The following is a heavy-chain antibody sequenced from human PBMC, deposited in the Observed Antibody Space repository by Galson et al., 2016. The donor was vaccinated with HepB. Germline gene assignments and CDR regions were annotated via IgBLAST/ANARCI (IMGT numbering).Heavy chain of an antibody. V-gene: IGHV3-30-3*01. D-gene: IGHD1-1*01. J-gene: IGHJ6*04. CDR2: ISNDGSNK. CDR1: GFIFRSYA. Sequence: SLRLSCADSGFIFRSYAMNWVRQAPGKGLEWLAVISNDGSNKYFADSVEGRFTISRDNSKNTLYLQMNSLRAEDTAVYYCARFIASPWNDYYYYGMDVWGKGTTVTVSS. CDR3: ARFIASPWNDYYYYGMDV.